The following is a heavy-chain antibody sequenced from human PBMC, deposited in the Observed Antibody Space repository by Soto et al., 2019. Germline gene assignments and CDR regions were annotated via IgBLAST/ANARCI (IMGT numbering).Heavy chain of an antibody. CDR2: ISGSGGST. CDR3: AKDGHQVIAIFYVLNPEFDY. V-gene: IGHV3-23*01. J-gene: IGHJ4*02. D-gene: IGHD2-21*01. CDR1: GFTFSSYA. Sequence: EVQLLESGGGLVQPGGSLRLSCAASGFTFSSYAMSWVRQAPGKGLEWVSAISGSGGSTYYADSVKGRFTISRDNSKNTLYLQMNSLRAEDTAVYYCAKDGHQVIAIFYVLNPEFDYWGQGTLVTVSS.